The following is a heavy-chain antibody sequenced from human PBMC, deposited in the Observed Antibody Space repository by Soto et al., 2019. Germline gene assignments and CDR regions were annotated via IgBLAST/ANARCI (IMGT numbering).Heavy chain of an antibody. V-gene: IGHV1-18*01. J-gene: IGHJ4*02. CDR3: ARGRYGDY. D-gene: IGHD1-1*01. Sequence: QVHLVQSGAEVKKPGASVKVSCQGSGYAFTTYGITWVRQAPGQGLEWMGWISAHNGNTNYAQKLQVRVTVTRDTSTSTAYMELRSLIYDDTAVYYCARGRYGDYWGQGALVTVSS. CDR1: GYAFTTYG. CDR2: ISAHNGNT.